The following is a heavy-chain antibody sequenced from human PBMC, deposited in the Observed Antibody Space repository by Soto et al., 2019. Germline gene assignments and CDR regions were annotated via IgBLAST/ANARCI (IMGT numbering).Heavy chain of an antibody. CDR2: IVPMVGRT. J-gene: IGHJ3*02. CDR1: GGSFSSYT. D-gene: IGHD3-10*01. V-gene: IGHV1-69*02. CDR3: ALESGSDVFDI. Sequence: QVQLVQSGAEVKKTGSSVKVSCKASGGSFSSYTISWVRQAPGQGLEWMGRIVPMVGRTIYAQKFQGRVAIAADKSTTTAYMDLSNLASEDTAMYYCALESGSDVFDIWGQGTLVNVSS.